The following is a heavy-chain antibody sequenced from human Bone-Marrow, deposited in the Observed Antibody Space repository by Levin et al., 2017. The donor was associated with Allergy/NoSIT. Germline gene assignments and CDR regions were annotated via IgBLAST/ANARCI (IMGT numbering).Heavy chain of an antibody. CDR2: IKNDGSET. V-gene: IGHV3-7*01. D-gene: IGHD2-21*01. J-gene: IGHJ4*02. CDR1: GFPFNNYW. Sequence: LSLTCAAFGFPFNNYWMRWVRQTPGKGLESVANIKNDGSETYYVDSVKGRFTISRDNAKNSLHLQMNSLRAEDTAVYYCATAVRRIPFDYWGQGTLVTVSS. CDR3: ATAVRRIPFDY.